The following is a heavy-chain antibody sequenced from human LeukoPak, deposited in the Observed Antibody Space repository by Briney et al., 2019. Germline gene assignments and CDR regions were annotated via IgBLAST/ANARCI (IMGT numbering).Heavy chain of an antibody. V-gene: IGHV5-51*01. Sequence: GESLQICCKGSGYIFTCYWIGWGRQLPGKGVGGMGIIYPSDSDTRYSPSFQGQVTISAHKSISTAYLQWRSLKASDTAMYYCARQSYDILTGYQIDYWGQGTLVTVSS. CDR2: IYPSDSDT. CDR3: ARQSYDILTGYQIDY. J-gene: IGHJ4*02. CDR1: GYIFTCYW. D-gene: IGHD3-9*01.